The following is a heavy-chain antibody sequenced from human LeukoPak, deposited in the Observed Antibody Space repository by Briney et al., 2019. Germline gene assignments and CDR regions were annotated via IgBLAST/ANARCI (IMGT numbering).Heavy chain of an antibody. CDR3: AKDRGYSRGNLDY. J-gene: IGHJ4*02. CDR1: GFTFSSYA. CDR2: ISGSGGST. D-gene: IGHD4-11*01. V-gene: IGHV3-23*01. Sequence: GGSLRLSCAAPGFTFSSYAMSWVRQAPGRGLEWVSGISGSGGSTYYADSVKGRFTISRDNSKNMLYLQMNSLRAEDTVVYYRAKDRGYSRGNLDYWGQGTLVTVSS.